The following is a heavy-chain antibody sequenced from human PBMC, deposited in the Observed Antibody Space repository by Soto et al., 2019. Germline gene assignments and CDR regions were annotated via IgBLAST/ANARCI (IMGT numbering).Heavy chain of an antibody. D-gene: IGHD4-17*01. J-gene: IGHJ4*02. Sequence: PGGSLRLSCAASGFTFSSYTMNWVRQAPGKGLEWVSSIGSRSSYIYYADSVKGRFTISRDNAKNSLFLQMNSLRPEDTAVYYCARDQYGDYVFDYWGQGTLVTVSS. V-gene: IGHV3-21*01. CDR3: ARDQYGDYVFDY. CDR1: GFTFSSYT. CDR2: IGSRSSYI.